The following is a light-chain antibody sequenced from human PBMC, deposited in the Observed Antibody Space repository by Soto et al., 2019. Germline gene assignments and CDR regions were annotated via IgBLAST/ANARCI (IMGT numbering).Light chain of an antibody. V-gene: IGKV3D-20*01. Sequence: EIVLTQSPATLTLSPGESATLSCGARQSVRSSYFAWCQQKPGLAPRLLIYDASSRATGIPDRFSGSGSGTDFTLTISRLETEYFAVYYCQQYGSSPLTFGQGTMVAIK. J-gene: IGKJ1*01. CDR2: DAS. CDR3: QQYGSSPLT. CDR1: QSVRSSY.